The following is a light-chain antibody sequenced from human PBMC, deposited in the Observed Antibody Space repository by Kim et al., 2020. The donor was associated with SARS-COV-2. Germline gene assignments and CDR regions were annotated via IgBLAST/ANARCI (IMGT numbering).Light chain of an antibody. CDR2: DVS. J-gene: IGLJ2*01. Sequence: QSALTQPASVSGSPGQSITISCTGTSSDVGGYNYVSWYQQHPGKAPKLMIYDVSKRPSGVSNRFSGSQSGNTASLTISGLQAEDEADYYCSSYTSSSTFDVVFGGGTQLTVL. CDR1: SSDVGGYNY. V-gene: IGLV2-14*01. CDR3: SSYTSSSTFDVV.